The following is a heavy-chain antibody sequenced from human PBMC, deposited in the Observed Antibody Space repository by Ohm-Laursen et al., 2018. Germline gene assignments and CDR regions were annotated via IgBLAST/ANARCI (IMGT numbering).Heavy chain of an antibody. Sequence: SLRLSCAASGFTFDDYAMHWVRQAPGKGLEWVSGISWNSGSIGYADSVKGRFTISRDNAKNSLYLQMNSLRAEDTAVYYCAPSHRKSGSIDYWGQGTLVTVSS. D-gene: IGHD3-22*01. V-gene: IGHV3-9*01. CDR2: ISWNSGSI. CDR1: GFTFDDYA. CDR3: APSHRKSGSIDY. J-gene: IGHJ4*02.